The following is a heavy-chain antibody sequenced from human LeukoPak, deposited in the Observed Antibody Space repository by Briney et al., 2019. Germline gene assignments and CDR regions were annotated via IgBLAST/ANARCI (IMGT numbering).Heavy chain of an antibody. V-gene: IGHV3-7*01. J-gene: IGHJ4*02. Sequence: GGSLRLSCAASGFTFSNYWMSWVRQAPGKGLEWVANIKQDGSEKYYVDSVKGRFTISRDNSKNTLYLQMNSLRAEDTAVYYCAKERHDYRAYYFDYWGQGTLVTVSS. D-gene: IGHD4-11*01. CDR2: IKQDGSEK. CDR1: GFTFSNYW. CDR3: AKERHDYRAYYFDY.